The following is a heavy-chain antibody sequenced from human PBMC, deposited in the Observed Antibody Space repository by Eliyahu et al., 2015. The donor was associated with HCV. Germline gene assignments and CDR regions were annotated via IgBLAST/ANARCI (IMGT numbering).Heavy chain of an antibody. CDR2: IXYSGST. CDR1: GGSIXSXSYY. V-gene: IGHV4-39*01. J-gene: IGHJ4*02. CDR3: ARTPAHVRGSKAESGVNYFDY. Sequence: QLQLQESGPGLVKPSETLSLTCTVSGGSIXSXSYYWGWIRQPPGKRLEWIGSIXYSGSTYYNPSLKSRVTISVDTSKNQFSLKLSSVTAADTAVYYCARTPAHVRGSKAESGVNYFDYWGQGTLVTVSS. D-gene: IGHD6-19*01.